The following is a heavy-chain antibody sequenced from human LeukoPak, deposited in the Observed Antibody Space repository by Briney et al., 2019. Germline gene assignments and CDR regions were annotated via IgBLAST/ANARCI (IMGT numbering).Heavy chain of an antibody. J-gene: IGHJ3*02. CDR1: GGSISSSNW. V-gene: IGHV4-4*02. Sequence: SGTLSLTCAVSGGSISSSNWWSWVRQPPGKGLEWIGYIYYSGSTNYNPSLKSRATISVDTSKNQFSLKLSSVTAADTAVYYCARVPSYYDFWSGYYRESAAFDIWGQGTMVTVSS. D-gene: IGHD3-3*01. CDR2: IYYSGST. CDR3: ARVPSYYDFWSGYYRESAAFDI.